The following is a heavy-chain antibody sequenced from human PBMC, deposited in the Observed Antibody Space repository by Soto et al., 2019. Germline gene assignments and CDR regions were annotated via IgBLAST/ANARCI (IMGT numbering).Heavy chain of an antibody. V-gene: IGHV4-59*01. CDR2: IYYSGNT. CDR1: GGSISNYY. J-gene: IGHJ5*02. CDR3: ARGAVAGTGLNWFDP. D-gene: IGHD6-19*01. Sequence: SETLSLTCTVSGGSISNYYWTWIRQPPGKGLEWIGYIYYSGNTNYNPSLKSRVTISLDTSKNQLSLKVSSVTAADTAVYYCARGAVAGTGLNWFDPWGQGTLVTVSS.